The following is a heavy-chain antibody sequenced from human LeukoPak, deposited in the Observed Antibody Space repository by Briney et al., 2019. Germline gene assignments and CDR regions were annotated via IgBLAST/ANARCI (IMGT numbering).Heavy chain of an antibody. D-gene: IGHD1-26*01. CDR3: ARLGTAVSGSSPNWFDP. CDR1: GGSFSGYY. Sequence: PSETLSLTCAVYGGSFSGYYWSWIRQPPGKGLEWIGEINHSGSTNYNPSLKSRVTISVDTSKNQFSLKLSSVTAADTAVYYCARLGTAVSGSSPNWFDPWGQGTLVTVPS. CDR2: INHSGST. V-gene: IGHV4-34*01. J-gene: IGHJ5*02.